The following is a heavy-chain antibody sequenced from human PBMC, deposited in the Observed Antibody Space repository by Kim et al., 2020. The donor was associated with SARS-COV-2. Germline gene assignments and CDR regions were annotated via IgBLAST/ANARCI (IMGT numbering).Heavy chain of an antibody. D-gene: IGHD5-12*01. CDR1: GFTFSNYY. CDR2: IGPNGDAT. Sequence: GGSLRLSCAASGFTFSNYYMHWVRQAPGKGLEFVAAIGPNGDATYYANSVKGRFTISRDNSKNALWFQVGSLGPEDMAIYYCVRGYNFAYDFWGQGNLVTVSA. CDR3: VRGYNFAYDF. J-gene: IGHJ4*01. V-gene: IGHV3-64*01.